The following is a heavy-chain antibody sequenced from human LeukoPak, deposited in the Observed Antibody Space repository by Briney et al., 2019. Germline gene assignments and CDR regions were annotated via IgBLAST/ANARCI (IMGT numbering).Heavy chain of an antibody. V-gene: IGHV4-34*01. CDR3: AKARRGGSQDY. J-gene: IGHJ4*02. Sequence: SETLSLTCAVYGGSFSGYYWSWIRQPPGKGLEWIGEINHSGSTNYNPSLKSRVTISVDTSKNQFSLKLSSVTAADTAVYYCAKARRGGSQDYSGQGTLVTVYS. CDR2: INHSGST. CDR1: GGSFSGYY. D-gene: IGHD2-15*01.